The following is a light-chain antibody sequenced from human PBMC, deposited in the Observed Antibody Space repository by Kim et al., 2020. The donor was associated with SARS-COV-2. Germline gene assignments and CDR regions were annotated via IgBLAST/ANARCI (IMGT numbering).Light chain of an antibody. V-gene: IGLV1-47*01. J-gene: IGLJ2*01. CDR3: AAWDDSLSGPL. CDR1: SSNTGSNY. Sequence: QRVTIACSGSSSNTGSNYVNWYQQLTGTAPELLIYRNDQRPSGVPVRFSGSKSGTSASLAISGLRSEDEADYYCAAWDDSLSGPLFGGGTQLTVL. CDR2: RND.